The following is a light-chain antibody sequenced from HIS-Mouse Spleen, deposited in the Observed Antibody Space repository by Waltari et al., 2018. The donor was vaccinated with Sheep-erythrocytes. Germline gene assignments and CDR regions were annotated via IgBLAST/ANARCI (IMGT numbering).Light chain of an antibody. Sequence: SYELTQPPSVSVSPGQTARITYSGDALPKQYAYWSQQKPGQAPVLGIYKDSERPSGIPERFSGSSSGTTVTLTISGVQAEDEADYYCQSADSSVVFGGGTKLTVL. CDR1: ALPKQY. CDR3: QSADSSVV. V-gene: IGLV3-25*03. J-gene: IGLJ2*01. CDR2: KDS.